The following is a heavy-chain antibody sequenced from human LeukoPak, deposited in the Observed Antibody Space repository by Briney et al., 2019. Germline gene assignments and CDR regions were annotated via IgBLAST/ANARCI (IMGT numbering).Heavy chain of an antibody. V-gene: IGHV3-7*01. CDR1: GLTFSASW. Sequence: GGSLRLSCAVSGLTFSASWITWIRQAPGKGLEWVASMKPDGSESWYVDSVKGRFTISRDNSKNSLYLQLTSLRAEDTALYYCAKGYDTTYYFYYFMDVWGKGTTVTISS. J-gene: IGHJ6*03. CDR3: AKGYDTTYYFYYFMDV. CDR2: MKPDGSES. D-gene: IGHD3-22*01.